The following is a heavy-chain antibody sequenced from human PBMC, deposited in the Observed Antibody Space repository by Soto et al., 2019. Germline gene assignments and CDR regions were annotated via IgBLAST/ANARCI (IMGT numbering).Heavy chain of an antibody. CDR1: GYTFTSYD. Sequence: QVQLVQFGAEVKKPGASVKVSCKASGYTFTSYDINWVRQATGQGLEWMGWMKPNSGNTGYAQKFQGRVTMPRNTAISTAYMEMSSRRSEDTAVSYCAREKVGANDYWGQGTLVTVSS. CDR3: AREKVGANDY. CDR2: MKPNSGNT. V-gene: IGHV1-8*01. D-gene: IGHD1-26*01. J-gene: IGHJ4*02.